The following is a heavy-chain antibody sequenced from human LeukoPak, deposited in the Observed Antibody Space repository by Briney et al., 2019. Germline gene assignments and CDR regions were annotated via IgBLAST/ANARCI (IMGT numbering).Heavy chain of an antibody. J-gene: IGHJ4*02. D-gene: IGHD1-26*01. CDR3: VRGVSGNYWFEY. CDR2: INSDGSST. Sequence: PGASLRLSCKASGFTFSNYWMHWVRQVPRKGLVWASRINSDGSSTSYADSVKGRFTISRDNAKNTLYLQVHSLRAEDTAVYYCVRGVSGNYWFEYWGQGTLVTVSS. CDR1: GFTFSNYW. V-gene: IGHV3-74*01.